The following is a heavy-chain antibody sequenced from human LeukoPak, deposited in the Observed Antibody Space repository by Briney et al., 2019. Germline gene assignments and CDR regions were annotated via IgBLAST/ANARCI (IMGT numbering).Heavy chain of an antibody. Sequence: SVKVSCKASGGTFSSYAISWVRQAPGQGLQWMGGITPIFGTINYAQKFQGRVTIIADESTSTAYMELSSLRSEDTAVYYCARFDTGSLDTAGYWYFDLWGRGTLVIVSS. CDR1: GGTFSSYA. J-gene: IGHJ2*01. CDR3: ARFDTGSLDTAGYWYFDL. CDR2: ITPIFGTI. D-gene: IGHD1-26*01. V-gene: IGHV1-69*13.